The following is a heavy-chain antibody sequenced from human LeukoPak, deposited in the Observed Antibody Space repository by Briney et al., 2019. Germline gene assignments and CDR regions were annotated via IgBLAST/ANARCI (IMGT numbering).Heavy chain of an antibody. CDR1: GFTFSTYG. V-gene: IGHV3-33*06. Sequence: GGSLRLSCAASGFTFSTYGMYWVRQAPGKGLDWVAVIWYDGSNKYYADSVKGGSTISRDNSKNTLYLQMNSLRAEDMAVYYCAKDSNPAGYYYMDVWGKGTTVTVSS. D-gene: IGHD1-14*01. CDR3: AKDSNPAGYYYMDV. J-gene: IGHJ6*03. CDR2: IWYDGSNK.